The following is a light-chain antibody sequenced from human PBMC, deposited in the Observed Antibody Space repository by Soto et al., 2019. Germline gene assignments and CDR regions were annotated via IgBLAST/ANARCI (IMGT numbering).Light chain of an antibody. Sequence: DIQMTQSPSTLSASVGDRVTITCRASQNIISWLAWYQQKPGKAPKLLIYKASSLESGVPSRYSGSGSGTEFTLPITSLQPDDFATYYCQQYQSFWTFGQGTKVEMK. V-gene: IGKV1-5*03. CDR1: QNIISW. J-gene: IGKJ1*01. CDR2: KAS. CDR3: QQYQSFWT.